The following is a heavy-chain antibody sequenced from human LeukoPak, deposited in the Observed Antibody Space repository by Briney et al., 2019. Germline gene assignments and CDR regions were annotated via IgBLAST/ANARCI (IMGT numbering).Heavy chain of an antibody. CDR2: MNPNSGNT. J-gene: IGHJ4*02. Sequence: ASVKVSCKASGYTFTSYDINWVRQATGQGLEWMRWMNPNSGNTGYAQKFQGRVTITRNTSISTAYMELSSLRSEDTAVYYCARGAGPTLEWFFVHWGQGTLVTVSS. CDR1: GYTFTSYD. V-gene: IGHV1-8*03. D-gene: IGHD3-3*01. CDR3: ARGAGPTLEWFFVH.